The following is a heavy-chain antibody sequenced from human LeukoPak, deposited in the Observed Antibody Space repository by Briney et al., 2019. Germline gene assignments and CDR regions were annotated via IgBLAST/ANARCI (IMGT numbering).Heavy chain of an antibody. D-gene: IGHD6-6*01. CDR3: VRHSSSLIGFDY. J-gene: IGHJ4*02. V-gene: IGHV3-66*02. CDR1: GFTVSSNY. Sequence: GGSLRLSCAASGFTVSSNYMSWVRQAPGKGLEWVSVIYSGGSTYYADSVKGRFTISRDNSKNTLYLQMNSLRAEDTAVYYCVRHSSSLIGFDYWGQGTLVTVSS. CDR2: IYSGGST.